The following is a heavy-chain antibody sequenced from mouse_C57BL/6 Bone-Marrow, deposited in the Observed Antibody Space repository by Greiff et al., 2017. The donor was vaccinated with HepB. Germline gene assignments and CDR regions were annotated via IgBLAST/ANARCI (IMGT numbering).Heavy chain of an antibody. CDR2: IDPSDSYT. Sequence: QVQLQQPGAELVMPGASVKLSCKASGYTFTSYWMHWVKQRPGQGLEWIGEIDPSDSYTNYNQKFKGKSTLTVDKSSSTAYMQLSSLTSEDSAVYYCARIPFYLRFAYWGQGTLVTVSA. D-gene: IGHD2-1*01. CDR3: ARIPFYLRFAY. V-gene: IGHV1-69*01. J-gene: IGHJ3*01. CDR1: GYTFTSYW.